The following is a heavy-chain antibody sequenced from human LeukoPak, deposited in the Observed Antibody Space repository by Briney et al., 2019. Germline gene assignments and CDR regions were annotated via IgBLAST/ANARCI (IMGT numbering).Heavy chain of an antibody. CDR3: ARGPGGFQVSDY. CDR1: GCSISSSSDS. J-gene: IGHJ4*02. Sequence: PAETLSLTCTVSGCSISSSSDSWGWIRQPPGKRLEWIGNIYYRGSTYYNPSLNSRVTISVDTSKNQFSLNLSSVSAADTAVYYCARGPGGFQVSDYWGQGTLVTVSS. D-gene: IGHD3-16*01. CDR2: IYYRGST. V-gene: IGHV4-39*01.